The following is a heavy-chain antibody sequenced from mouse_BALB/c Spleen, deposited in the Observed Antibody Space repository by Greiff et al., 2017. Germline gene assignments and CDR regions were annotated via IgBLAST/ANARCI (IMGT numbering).Heavy chain of an antibody. CDR1: GYTFTSYW. J-gene: IGHJ4*01. Sequence: LKQPGSELVRPGASVKLSCKASGYTFTSYWMHWVKQRPGQGLEWIGNIYPGSGSTNYDEKFKSKATLTVDTSSSTAYMQLSSLTSEDSAVYYCTSARATRYYYAMDYWGQGTSVTVSS. D-gene: IGHD3-1*01. CDR2: IYPGSGST. CDR3: TSARATRYYYAMDY. V-gene: IGHV1S22*01.